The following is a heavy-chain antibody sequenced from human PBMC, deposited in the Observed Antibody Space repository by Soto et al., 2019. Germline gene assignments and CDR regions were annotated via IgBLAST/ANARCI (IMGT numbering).Heavy chain of an antibody. V-gene: IGHV3-23*01. Sequence: GGSLRLSCAASGFTFSSYDMSWVRQAPGKGLEWVSAISGSGGSTYYADSVKGRFTISRDNSKNTLYLQMNSLRAEDTAVYYCAKSHAIVGATGGYYFDYWGQGTLVTVSS. CDR2: ISGSGGST. D-gene: IGHD1-26*01. CDR1: GFTFSSYD. J-gene: IGHJ4*02. CDR3: AKSHAIVGATGGYYFDY.